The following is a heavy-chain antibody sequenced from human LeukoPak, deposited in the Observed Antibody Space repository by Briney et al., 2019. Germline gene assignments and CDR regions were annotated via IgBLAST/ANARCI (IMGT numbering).Heavy chain of an antibody. Sequence: SVKVSCKASGGTFSSYAISWVRQAPGQGLEWMGGIIPIFGTANYAQKFQGRVTITADESTSTAYMELSSLRSEDTAVYYCARDLGNSSSSEAPDFDYWGQGTLSPSPQ. CDR3: ARDLGNSSSSEAPDFDY. D-gene: IGHD6-6*01. J-gene: IGHJ4*02. CDR2: IIPIFGTA. V-gene: IGHV1-69*13. CDR1: GGTFSSYA.